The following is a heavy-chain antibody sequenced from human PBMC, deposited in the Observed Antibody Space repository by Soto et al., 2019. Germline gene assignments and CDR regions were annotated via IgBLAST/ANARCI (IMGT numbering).Heavy chain of an antibody. J-gene: IGHJ4*02. CDR3: TTEKVLMVYAQY. CDR1: GFTFSNAW. V-gene: IGHV3-15*01. D-gene: IGHD2-8*01. Sequence: GGSLRLSCAASGFTFSNAWMSWVRQAPGKGLEWVGRIKSKTDGGATDYAAPVKGRFTISRDDSKNTLYLQMNSLKTEDTAVYYCTTEKVLMVYAQYWGQGTLVTVSS. CDR2: IKSKTDGGAT.